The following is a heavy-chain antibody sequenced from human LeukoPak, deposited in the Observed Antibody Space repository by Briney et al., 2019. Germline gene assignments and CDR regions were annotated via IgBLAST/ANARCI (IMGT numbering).Heavy chain of an antibody. J-gene: IGHJ5*02. Sequence: SETLSLTCSVSGDSITSYSWSWIRQPAGKGLEWIGRVYASGTANYNPSLESRVTISMDKFQNQFSLTLRSVTAADTAVYYCARDRSRKFVGWFDPWGQGVLVTVSS. V-gene: IGHV4-4*07. CDR2: VYASGTA. CDR3: ARDRSRKFVGWFDP. CDR1: GDSITSYS. D-gene: IGHD1-14*01.